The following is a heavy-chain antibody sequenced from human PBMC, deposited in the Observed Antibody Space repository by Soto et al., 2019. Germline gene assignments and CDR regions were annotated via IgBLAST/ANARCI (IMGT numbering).Heavy chain of an antibody. CDR1: GFTFSTYA. J-gene: IGHJ6*02. CDR2: ISGSGGSI. Sequence: EVQLLESGGGLVQPGGSLRLSCAASGFTFSTYAMNWVRQAPGNGLEWVSAISGSGGSIHYADSVKGRFTISRDNSTITLYLQMNSLTAAATAVYHSVKGSWKGYIWCQGTTVTVSS. V-gene: IGHV3-23*01. D-gene: IGHD1-1*01. CDR3: VKGSWKGYI.